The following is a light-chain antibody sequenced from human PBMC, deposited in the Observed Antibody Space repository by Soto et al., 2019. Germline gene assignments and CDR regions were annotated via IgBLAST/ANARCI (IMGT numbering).Light chain of an antibody. Sequence: SYELTQPPSVSVAPGKTARITCGGNNIGSKSVHWCQQKPGQAPVLVIYYDSDRPSGIPERFSGSNSGNTGTLTIRRVEAGDEADYYCQVWDSSSDHVVFGGGTKLTVL. V-gene: IGLV3-21*04. CDR1: NIGSKS. J-gene: IGLJ2*01. CDR3: QVWDSSSDHVV. CDR2: YDS.